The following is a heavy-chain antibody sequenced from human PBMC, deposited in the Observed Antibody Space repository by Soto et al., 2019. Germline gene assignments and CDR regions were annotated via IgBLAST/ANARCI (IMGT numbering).Heavy chain of an antibody. CDR3: AKDQDLFPPGWLPPDY. Sequence: GSLRLSCAASGFTFSSYGMHWVRQAPGKGLEWVAVISYDGSNKYYADSVKGRFTISRDNSKNTLYLQMNSLRAEDTAVYYCAKDQDLFPPGWLPPDYWGQGTLVTVSS. V-gene: IGHV3-30*18. CDR2: ISYDGSNK. J-gene: IGHJ4*02. D-gene: IGHD2-21*01. CDR1: GFTFSSYG.